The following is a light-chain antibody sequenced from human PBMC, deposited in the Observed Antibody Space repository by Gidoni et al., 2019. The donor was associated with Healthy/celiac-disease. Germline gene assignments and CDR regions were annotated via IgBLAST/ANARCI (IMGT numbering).Light chain of an antibody. V-gene: IGKV1-39*01. CDR3: QQSYRTPRT. CDR1: QSISSY. Sequence: SQMTQSPSSLSASVGDRVTITCRASQSISSYLNWYQQKPGKAPKLLIYAASSLQSGVPSRFSGSGSGTDFTLTISSLQPEDFATYYCQQSYRTPRTFGQWTKVEIK. J-gene: IGKJ1*01. CDR2: AAS.